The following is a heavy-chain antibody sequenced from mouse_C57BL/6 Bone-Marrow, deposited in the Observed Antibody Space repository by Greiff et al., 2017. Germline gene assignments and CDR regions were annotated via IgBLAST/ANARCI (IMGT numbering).Heavy chain of an antibody. Sequence: QVQLQQSGAELVKPGASVKLSCKASGYTFTEYTIHWVKQRSGQGLEWIGWFYPGSGSIKYNEKFKDKATLTADKSSSTVYMELSRLTSEDSAVYCCARHEEGDDYDGGAWFAYWGQGTLVTVSA. CDR1: GYTFTEYT. CDR3: ARHEEGDDYDGGAWFAY. CDR2: FYPGSGSI. D-gene: IGHD2-4*01. J-gene: IGHJ3*01. V-gene: IGHV1-62-2*01.